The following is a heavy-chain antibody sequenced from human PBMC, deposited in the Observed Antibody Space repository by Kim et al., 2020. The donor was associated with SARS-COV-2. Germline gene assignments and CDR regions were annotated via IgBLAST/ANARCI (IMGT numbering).Heavy chain of an antibody. D-gene: IGHD2-2*01. CDR3: AKDGTLHRYQLLFPGEGEKPYYYYYGMDV. CDR1: GFTFSSYG. Sequence: GGSLRLSCAASGFTFSSYGMHWVRQAPGKGLERVAVISYDGSNKYYADSVKGRFTISRDNSKNTLYLQMNSLRAEDTAVYYCAKDGTLHRYQLLFPGEGEKPYYYYYGMDVWGQGTTVTISS. CDR2: ISYDGSNK. V-gene: IGHV3-30*18. J-gene: IGHJ6*02.